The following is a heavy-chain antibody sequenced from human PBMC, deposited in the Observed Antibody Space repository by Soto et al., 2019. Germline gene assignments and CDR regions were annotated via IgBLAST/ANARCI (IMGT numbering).Heavy chain of an antibody. Sequence: QVTLKESVPVLVKPTETLTLTCTGSGFSLSNARMGVSWIRQPPGRALEWLAHIFSNDEKSYSTSLKSRLTISKNTSKSQVVLTMTNMDPVDTATYYCARSYSSSWYHYYGMDVWGQGTTVTVSS. CDR2: IFSNDEK. J-gene: IGHJ6*02. CDR1: GFSLSNARMG. D-gene: IGHD6-13*01. V-gene: IGHV2-26*01. CDR3: ARSYSSSWYHYYGMDV.